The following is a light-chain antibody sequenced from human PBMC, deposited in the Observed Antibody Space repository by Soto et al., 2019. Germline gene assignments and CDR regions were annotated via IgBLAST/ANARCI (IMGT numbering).Light chain of an antibody. Sequence: QSALTQPPSASGSPGQSVTISCTGTSSDVGGYNYVSWYQHHPGKAPKLMIYEVSKRPSGVPARFSGSKSGNTASLAVFGLQAEDEADYYCSSYAGSTPYVFGTGTKVTVL. CDR3: SSYAGSTPYV. V-gene: IGLV2-8*01. CDR1: SSDVGGYNY. J-gene: IGLJ1*01. CDR2: EVS.